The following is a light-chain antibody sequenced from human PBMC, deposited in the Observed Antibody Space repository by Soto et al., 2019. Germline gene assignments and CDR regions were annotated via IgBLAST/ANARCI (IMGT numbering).Light chain of an antibody. V-gene: IGKV3-11*01. CDR3: QQRSNWPPFT. Sequence: IVLTQSPGTLSLSPWERATLSCRASQSVSNNYLAWYQQKPGQAPRLLIYDASNRATGIPARFSGSGSGTDFTLTISSLGPEDFAVYYCQQRSNWPPFTFGPGTKVDIK. J-gene: IGKJ3*01. CDR1: QSVSNNY. CDR2: DAS.